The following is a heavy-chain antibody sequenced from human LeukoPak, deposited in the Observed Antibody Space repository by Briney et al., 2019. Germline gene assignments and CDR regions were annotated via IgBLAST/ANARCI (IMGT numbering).Heavy chain of an antibody. J-gene: IGHJ6*02. V-gene: IGHV1-69*13. CDR2: IIPIFGKS. CDR3: ARIGPAYYDFWSGPKYGMDV. Sequence: SVKVSCKASGGTFTNYAITWVRQVPGQGLEWMGGIIPIFGKSNYAQKFQGRVTITADESTSTAYMELSSLRSEDTAVYYCARIGPAYYDFWSGPKYGMDVWGQGTTVTVSS. D-gene: IGHD3-3*01. CDR1: GGTFTNYA.